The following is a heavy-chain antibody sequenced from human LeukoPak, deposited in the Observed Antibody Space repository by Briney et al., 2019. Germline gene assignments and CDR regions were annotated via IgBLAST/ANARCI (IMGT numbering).Heavy chain of an antibody. V-gene: IGHV3-11*01. J-gene: IGHJ6*03. CDR1: GFTFSDYY. CDR2: ISSSGSTI. CDR3: AREGPAAMGYYYYYYYMDV. D-gene: IGHD2-2*01. Sequence: GGSLRLSCAASGFTFSDYYMSWIRQAPGKGLEWVSYISSSGSTIYYADSVKGRFTISRDNAKNSLYLQMNSLRAEDTAVYYCAREGPAAMGYYYYYYYMDVWGKGTTVTVSS.